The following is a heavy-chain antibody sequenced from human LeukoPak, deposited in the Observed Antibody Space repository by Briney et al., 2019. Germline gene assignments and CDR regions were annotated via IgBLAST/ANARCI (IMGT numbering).Heavy chain of an antibody. J-gene: IGHJ4*02. Sequence: SVKVSCKASGGTFSSYAISWVRQAPGQGLGWMGRIIPIFGTANYAQKFQGRVTITTDESTSTAYMELSSLRSEDTAVYYCASGFGELLEDYFDYWGQGTLVTVSS. CDR1: GGTFSSYA. V-gene: IGHV1-69*05. D-gene: IGHD3-10*01. CDR2: IIPIFGTA. CDR3: ASGFGELLEDYFDY.